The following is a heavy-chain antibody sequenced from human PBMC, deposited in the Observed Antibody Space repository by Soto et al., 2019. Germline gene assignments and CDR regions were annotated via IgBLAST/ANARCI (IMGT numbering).Heavy chain of an antibody. CDR2: ISGSGGST. J-gene: IGHJ6*02. V-gene: IGHV3-23*01. CDR3: AKGSVPYYYYGMDV. Sequence: GGSLRLSCAASGFTFSSYTMNWVRQAPGKGLEWVSAISGSGGSTYYADSVKGRFTISRDNAKNTLYLQMNSLRAEDTAVYYCAKGSVPYYYYGMDVWGQGTTVTVSS. CDR1: GFTFSSYT. D-gene: IGHD6-6*01.